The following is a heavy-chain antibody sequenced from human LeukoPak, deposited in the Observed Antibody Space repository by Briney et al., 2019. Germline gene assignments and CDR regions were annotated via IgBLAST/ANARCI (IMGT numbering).Heavy chain of an antibody. Sequence: SQTLSLTCAVSGGSISSGGYSWSWIRQPPGKGLEWIGRIYTSGSTNYNPSLKSRVTISVDTSKNQFSLKLSSVTAADTAVYYCARFSSIAAAFDYWGQGTLVTVSS. CDR1: GGSISSGGYS. D-gene: IGHD6-13*01. CDR3: ARFSSIAAAFDY. J-gene: IGHJ4*02. CDR2: IYTSGST. V-gene: IGHV4-61*02.